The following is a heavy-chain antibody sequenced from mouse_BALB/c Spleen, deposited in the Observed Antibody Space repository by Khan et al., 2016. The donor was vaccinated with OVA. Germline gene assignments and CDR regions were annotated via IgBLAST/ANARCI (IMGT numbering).Heavy chain of an antibody. CDR2: ISTYYGDA. D-gene: IGHD1-3*01. CDR3: ARGSGNSRFAY. Sequence: QVQLQQPGAELVRPGVSVKISCKGSGYTFTDYAMHWVKQSHAKSLEWIGVISTYYGDADYNQKFKGKATMTVAKSSSTAYMELARLTSEDSAIYYCARGSGNSRFAYWGQGTLVTVSA. J-gene: IGHJ3*01. CDR1: GYTFTDYA. V-gene: IGHV1S137*01.